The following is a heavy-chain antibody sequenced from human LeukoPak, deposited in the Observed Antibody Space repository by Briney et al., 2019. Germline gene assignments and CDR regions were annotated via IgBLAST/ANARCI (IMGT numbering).Heavy chain of an antibody. Sequence: PSETLSLTCTVSGYSISSGYYWGWIRQPPGKGLEWIGEINHSGSTNYNPSLKSRVTISVDTSKNQFSLKLSSVTAADTAVYYCARAPIGSGYYSGFGDAFDIWGQGTMVTVSS. CDR2: INHSGST. V-gene: IGHV4-38-2*02. D-gene: IGHD3-22*01. CDR1: GYSISSGYY. J-gene: IGHJ3*02. CDR3: ARAPIGSGYYSGFGDAFDI.